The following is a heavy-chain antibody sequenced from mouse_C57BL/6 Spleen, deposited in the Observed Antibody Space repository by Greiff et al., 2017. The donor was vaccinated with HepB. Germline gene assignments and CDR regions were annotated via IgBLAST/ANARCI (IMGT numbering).Heavy chain of an antibody. D-gene: IGHD2-3*01. CDR3: ASALDGYYGFAY. V-gene: IGHV1-50*01. Sequence: QVHVKQPGAELVKPGASVKLSCKASGYTFTSYWMQWVKQRPGQGLEWIGEIDPSDSYTNYNQKFKGKATLTVDTSSSTAYMQLSSLTSEDSAVYYCASALDGYYGFAYWGQVTLVTVSA. CDR2: IDPSDSYT. CDR1: GYTFTSYW. J-gene: IGHJ3*01.